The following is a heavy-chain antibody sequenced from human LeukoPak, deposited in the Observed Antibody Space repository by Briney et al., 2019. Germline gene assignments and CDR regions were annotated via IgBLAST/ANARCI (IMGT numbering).Heavy chain of an antibody. CDR1: GFVFSTYK. CDR2: ISSSSSYT. V-gene: IGHV3-11*06. Sequence: PGGSLRLSCAASGFVFSTYKMNWIRQAPGKGLEWVSYISSSSSYTNYADSVKGRFTISRDNAKNSLYLQMNSLRAEDTAVYYCARDRSNYYYYYGMDVWGKGTTVTVSS. J-gene: IGHJ6*04. CDR3: ARDRSNYYYYYGMDV.